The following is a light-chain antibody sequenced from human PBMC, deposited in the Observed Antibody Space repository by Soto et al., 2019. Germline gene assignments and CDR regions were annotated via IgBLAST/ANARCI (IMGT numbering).Light chain of an antibody. CDR1: SSDIGGYNY. CDR3: CSYAGTTHV. CDR2: DVS. V-gene: IGLV2-11*01. Sequence: QSALTQPPSVSGSPGQSVTISCTVTSSDIGGYNYVSWYQQLPGKAPKLMIYDVSKRPSGVPDRFSGSNSGNTASLTISGLQAEDEADYYCCSYAGTTHVFGTGTKVTVL. J-gene: IGLJ1*01.